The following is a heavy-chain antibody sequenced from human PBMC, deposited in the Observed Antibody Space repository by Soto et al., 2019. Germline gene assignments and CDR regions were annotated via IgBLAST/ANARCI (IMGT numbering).Heavy chain of an antibody. Sequence: PSETLSLTCTVSGVSITSHYWSWIRQSPGKGLEWIAYMHHSGTTNYSPSLKSRVTISVDTSKNQFSLKLNSVTAADTAVYYCARDGSERPATYWGQGILVTVSS. J-gene: IGHJ4*02. CDR3: ARDGSERPATY. D-gene: IGHD3-10*01. CDR2: MHHSGTT. V-gene: IGHV4-59*11. CDR1: GVSITSHY.